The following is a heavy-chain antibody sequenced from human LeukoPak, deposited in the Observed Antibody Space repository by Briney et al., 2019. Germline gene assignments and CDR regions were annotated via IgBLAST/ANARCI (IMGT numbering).Heavy chain of an antibody. V-gene: IGHV3-23*01. CDR1: GFTFSSYS. J-gene: IGHJ6*02. CDR2: ISGSGGST. Sequence: GGSLRLSCAASGFTFSSYSMNWVRQAPGKGLEWVSAISGSGGSTYYADSVKGRFTISRDNSKNTLYLQMNSLRAEDTAVYYCAKTELKELLWFGELFYGMDVWGQGTTVTVSS. D-gene: IGHD3-10*01. CDR3: AKTELKELLWFGELFYGMDV.